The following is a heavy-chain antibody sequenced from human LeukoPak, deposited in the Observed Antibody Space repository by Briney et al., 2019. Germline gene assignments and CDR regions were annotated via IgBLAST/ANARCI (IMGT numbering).Heavy chain of an antibody. CDR2: ISSSSSYI. Sequence: GGSLRLSCAASGFTFSSYSMNWVRQAPGKGLEWVSSISSSSSYIYYADSVRGRFTISRDNAKNSLYLQMNSLRAEDTAVYYCARDGYCSGGSCYSDAFDIWGQGTMVTVSS. D-gene: IGHD2-15*01. CDR1: GFTFSSYS. J-gene: IGHJ3*02. CDR3: ARDGYCSGGSCYSDAFDI. V-gene: IGHV3-21*01.